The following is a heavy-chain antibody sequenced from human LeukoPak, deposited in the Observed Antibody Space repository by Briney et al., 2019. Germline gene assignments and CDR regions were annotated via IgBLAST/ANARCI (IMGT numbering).Heavy chain of an antibody. CDR3: AKGLQLAAAGPGWFDP. D-gene: IGHD6-13*01. V-gene: IGHV3-23*01. Sequence: PGGSLRLSCAASGFTFSSYAMSWVRQAPGKGLEWVSAISGSGGSTYYADSVKGRFTISRDNSKNTLYLQMNSLRAEDTAVYYCAKGLQLAAAGPGWFDPWGQGTLVTVSS. CDR2: ISGSGGST. CDR1: GFTFSSYA. J-gene: IGHJ5*02.